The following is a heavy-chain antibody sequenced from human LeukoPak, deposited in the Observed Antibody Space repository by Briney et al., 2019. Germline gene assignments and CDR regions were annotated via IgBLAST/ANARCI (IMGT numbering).Heavy chain of an antibody. Sequence: ASVTVSCKASGYTFTSYYMHWVRQAPGQGLEWMGLINPSGGSTSYAQKFQGRVTMTRDTSTSTVYMELSSLRSEDTAVYYCARGRGYRIAVAGSTAADVDYWGQGTLVTVSS. CDR1: GYTFTSYY. CDR2: INPSGGST. V-gene: IGHV1-46*01. CDR3: ARGRGYRIAVAGSTAADVDY. D-gene: IGHD6-19*01. J-gene: IGHJ4*02.